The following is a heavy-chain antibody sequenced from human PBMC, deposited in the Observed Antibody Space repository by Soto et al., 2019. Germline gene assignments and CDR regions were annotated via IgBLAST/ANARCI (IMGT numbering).Heavy chain of an antibody. CDR1: GYVFTSSI. Sequence: QVQLLQSGAEVKKPGASVQVSCKASGYVFTSSIVHWVRQAPGQGHEWMGMVNPSVGSTAYAHKFRGRIAVIREMSTAIVYMDLRSMTSADTAIDYFAREVNSVIMPDATEDCSGLDVWGQGTTVIVSS. CDR2: VNPSVGST. V-gene: IGHV1-46*01. J-gene: IGHJ6*02. CDR3: AREVNSVIMPDATEDCSGLDV. D-gene: IGHD1-26*01.